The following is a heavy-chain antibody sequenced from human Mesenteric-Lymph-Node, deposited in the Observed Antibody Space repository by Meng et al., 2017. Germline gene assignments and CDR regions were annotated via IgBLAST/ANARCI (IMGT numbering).Heavy chain of an antibody. J-gene: IGHJ4*02. V-gene: IGHV3-23*01. Sequence: GESLKISCAASGFTFSSYSMNWVRQAPGKGLEWVSAISGSGGSTYYADSVKGRFTISRDNSKNTLYLQMNSLRAEDTAVYYCAKLASVTATIDYWGQGTLVTVSS. D-gene: IGHD2-21*02. CDR3: AKLASVTATIDY. CDR2: ISGSGGST. CDR1: GFTFSSYS.